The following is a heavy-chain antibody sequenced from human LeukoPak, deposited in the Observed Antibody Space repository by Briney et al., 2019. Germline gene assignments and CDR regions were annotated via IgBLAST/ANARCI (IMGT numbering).Heavy chain of an antibody. CDR1: GFTFSSYW. CDR3: ARGIMTPYYMDV. Sequence: GGSLRLSCAASGFTFSSYWMSWVRQAPGKGVEGVANIKQDGSEKNYVDSVKGRFTISRDTAKTSLYLQMNSLTAEDTAVYYCARGIMTPYYMDVWGKGTTVTVSS. J-gene: IGHJ6*03. V-gene: IGHV3-7*01. D-gene: IGHD3-16*01. CDR2: IKQDGSEK.